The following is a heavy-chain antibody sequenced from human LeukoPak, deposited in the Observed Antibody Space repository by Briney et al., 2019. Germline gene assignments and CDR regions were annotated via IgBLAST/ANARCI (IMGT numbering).Heavy chain of an antibody. CDR3: AKDVSRGGATYYFDY. CDR2: ISGSGGST. V-gene: IGHV3-23*01. D-gene: IGHD1-26*01. Sequence: GGSLRLSCAASGFTFSSYAMSWVRQAPGKGLEWVSAISGSGGSTYYADSVKGRFTISRDNSKNTLYLQMNSLRAEDTAVYYCAKDVSRGGATYYFDYWGQGTLVTVSS. CDR1: GFTFSSYA. J-gene: IGHJ4*02.